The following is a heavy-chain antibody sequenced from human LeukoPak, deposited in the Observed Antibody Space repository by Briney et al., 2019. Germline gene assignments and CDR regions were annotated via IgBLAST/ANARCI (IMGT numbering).Heavy chain of an antibody. CDR1: GFTFSSYS. CDR2: ISSSSSYI. Sequence: GGSLRLSCAASGFTFSSYSMNWVRQAPGKGLEWVSSISSSSSYIYYADSVKGRFTISRDNAKNSLSLQMNSLRAEDTAVYYCATGEIVVVITPSGYWGQGTLVTVSS. V-gene: IGHV3-21*01. CDR3: ATGEIVVVITPSGY. J-gene: IGHJ4*02. D-gene: IGHD3-22*01.